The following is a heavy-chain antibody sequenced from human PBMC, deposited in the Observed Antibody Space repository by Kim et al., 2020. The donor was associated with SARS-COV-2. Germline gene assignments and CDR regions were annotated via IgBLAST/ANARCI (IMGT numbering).Heavy chain of an antibody. D-gene: IGHD2-21*02. J-gene: IGHJ6*02. Sequence: KFQGRVTMTRDTSTSTVYMELSSLRSEDTAVYYCARGVVTAKDYYYGMDVWGQGTTVTVSS. CDR3: ARGVVTAKDYYYGMDV. V-gene: IGHV1-46*01.